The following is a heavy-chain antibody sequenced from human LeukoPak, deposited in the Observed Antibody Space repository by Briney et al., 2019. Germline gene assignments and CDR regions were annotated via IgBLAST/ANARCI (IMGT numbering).Heavy chain of an antibody. Sequence: SETLSLTCAVYGGSFSGYYWSWIRQPPGKGLEWIGEINHSGSTNYNPSLKSRVTISVDTSKNQFSLKLSSVTAADTAVYYCARGHRYGGNRAYYYYGMDVWGQGTTVTVSS. J-gene: IGHJ6*02. CDR3: ARGHRYGGNRAYYYYGMDV. CDR2: INHSGST. V-gene: IGHV4-34*01. CDR1: GGSFSGYY. D-gene: IGHD4-23*01.